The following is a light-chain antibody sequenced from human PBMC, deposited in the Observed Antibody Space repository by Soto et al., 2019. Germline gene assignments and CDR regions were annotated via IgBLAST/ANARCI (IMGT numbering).Light chain of an antibody. Sequence: VVTQEPSFSVSPGGTVTLTCSGDELGDKYVCWYQQKPGQSPVMVIYEDRKRPSGIPERFSGSNSGNTATLTISGTQTMDEADYYCQTWDSSTGVFGTGTKVTVL. CDR1: ELGDKY. V-gene: IGLV3-1*01. J-gene: IGLJ1*01. CDR2: EDR. CDR3: QTWDSSTGV.